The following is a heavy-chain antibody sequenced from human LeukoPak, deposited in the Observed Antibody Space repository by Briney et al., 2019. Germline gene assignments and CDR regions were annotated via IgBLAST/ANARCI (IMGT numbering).Heavy chain of an antibody. CDR2: ISGSGGST. V-gene: IGHV3-23*01. Sequence: GGSLRLSCAASGFTFSSYAMSWVRQAPGKGLEWASAISGSGGSTYYADSVKGRFTISRDNSKNTLYLQMNSLRAEDTAVYYCAKDHEQWLVAGYFDYWGQGTLVTVSS. J-gene: IGHJ4*02. CDR3: AKDHEQWLVAGYFDY. CDR1: GFTFSSYA. D-gene: IGHD6-19*01.